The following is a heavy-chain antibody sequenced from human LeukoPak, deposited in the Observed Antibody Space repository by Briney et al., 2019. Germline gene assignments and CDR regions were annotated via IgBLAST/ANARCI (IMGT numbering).Heavy chain of an antibody. D-gene: IGHD5-18*01. CDR1: GFTFSSYW. CDR3: ARVVDTHFDY. J-gene: IGHJ4*02. CDR2: IKSDGSTT. V-gene: IGHV3-74*01. Sequence: GGSLRLSCAASGFTFSSYWMHWVRQAPGKGLVWVSRIKSDGSTTTYADSVKGRFTISRDNAKDTLYLQMNSLRAEDTAVYYCARVVDTHFDYWGQGTLVTVSS.